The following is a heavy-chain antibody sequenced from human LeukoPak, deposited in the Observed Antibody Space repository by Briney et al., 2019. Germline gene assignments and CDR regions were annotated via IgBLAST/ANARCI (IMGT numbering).Heavy chain of an antibody. CDR3: ARVGFILTGYYRNWFDP. CDR1: GYTFTSYY. D-gene: IGHD3-9*01. CDR2: INPNSGGT. J-gene: IGHJ5*02. Sequence: GASVKVSCKASGYTFTSYYMHWVRQAPGQGLEWMGWINPNSGGTNYAQKFQGRVTMTRDTSISTAYMELSRLRSDDTAVYYCARVGFILTGYYRNWFDPWGQGTLVTVSS. V-gene: IGHV1-2*02.